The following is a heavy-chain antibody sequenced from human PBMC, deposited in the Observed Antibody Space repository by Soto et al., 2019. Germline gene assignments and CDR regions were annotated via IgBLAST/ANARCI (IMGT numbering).Heavy chain of an antibody. Sequence: SETLCLTCTVSGGSISSSSYYWGWIRQPPGKGLEWIGSIYYSGSTYYNPSLKSRVTISVDTSKNQFSLKLSSVTAADTAVYYCAARGEYAYYFDYWGQGTLVTVSS. CDR3: AARGEYAYYFDY. V-gene: IGHV4-39*01. D-gene: IGHD3-10*01. CDR2: IYYSGST. CDR1: GGSISSSSYY. J-gene: IGHJ4*02.